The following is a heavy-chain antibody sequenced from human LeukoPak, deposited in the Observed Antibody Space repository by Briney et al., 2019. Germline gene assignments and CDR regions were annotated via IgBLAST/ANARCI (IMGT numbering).Heavy chain of an antibody. V-gene: IGHV3-30-3*01. Sequence: GGSLRLSCAASGFTFSSYAMHWVRQAPGKGLEWVAVISYDGSNKYYADSVKGRFTISRDNSKNTLYLQMNSLRAEDTAVYYCARDDAPHTAMAYFDYWGQGTLVTVSS. CDR3: ARDDAPHTAMAYFDY. CDR2: ISYDGSNK. J-gene: IGHJ4*02. D-gene: IGHD5-18*01. CDR1: GFTFSSYA.